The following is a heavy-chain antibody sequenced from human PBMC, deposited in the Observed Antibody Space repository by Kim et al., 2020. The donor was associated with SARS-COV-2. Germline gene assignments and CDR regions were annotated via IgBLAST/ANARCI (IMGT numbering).Heavy chain of an antibody. D-gene: IGHD3-10*01. V-gene: IGHV4-59*01. CDR2: IYYSGST. Sequence: SETLSLTCTVSGGSISSYYWSWIRQPPGKGLEWIGYIYYSGSTNYNPSLKSRVTISVDTSKNQFSLKLSSVTAADTAVYYCARGWFGDYYYYGMDVWGQGTTVTVSS. J-gene: IGHJ6*02. CDR3: ARGWFGDYYYYGMDV. CDR1: GGSISSYY.